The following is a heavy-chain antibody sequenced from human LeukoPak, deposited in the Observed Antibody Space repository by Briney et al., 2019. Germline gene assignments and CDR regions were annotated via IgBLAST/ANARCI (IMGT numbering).Heavy chain of an antibody. J-gene: IGHJ6*02. Sequence: SETLSLTCTVSGGSVNSGGYYWGWIRQPPGKGLEWIGSIYYSGSTYYNPSLKSRVTISVDTSRKQFSLKLSSVTAADTAVYYCARDLPLGDYYYGMDVWGQGTTVTVSS. CDR1: GGSVNSGGYY. V-gene: IGHV4-39*02. D-gene: IGHD2-15*01. CDR3: ARDLPLGDYYYGMDV. CDR2: IYYSGST.